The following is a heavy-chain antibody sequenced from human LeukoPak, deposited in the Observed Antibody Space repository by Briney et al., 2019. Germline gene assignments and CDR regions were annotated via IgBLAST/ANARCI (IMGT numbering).Heavy chain of an antibody. J-gene: IGHJ3*01. Sequence: ASVKVSCKASVYTFTNSYIHWVRQAPGQVLEWMGLINSYGGNTNYAQNFQGRVTLTRDTSTSTVYMELSSLRSEDTAIYYCARIRDGYNDAYDLWGQGTVVTVPS. CDR2: INSYGGNT. CDR3: ARIRDGYNDAYDL. CDR1: VYTFTNSY. D-gene: IGHD5-24*01. V-gene: IGHV1-46*01.